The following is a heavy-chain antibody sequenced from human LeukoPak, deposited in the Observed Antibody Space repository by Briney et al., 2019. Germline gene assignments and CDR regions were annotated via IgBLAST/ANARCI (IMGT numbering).Heavy chain of an antibody. CDR1: GFSFSTYW. Sequence: GGSLRLSCAASGFSFSTYWMSWIRQAPGKGLEWVSTISGSGDSTYYADSVKGRFTISRDNSKNTVYLQMNSLTAEDTAVYYCAKDHGAASGDFDYWGQGTLVTVSS. V-gene: IGHV3-23*01. CDR2: ISGSGDST. CDR3: AKDHGAASGDFDY. J-gene: IGHJ4*02. D-gene: IGHD6-13*01.